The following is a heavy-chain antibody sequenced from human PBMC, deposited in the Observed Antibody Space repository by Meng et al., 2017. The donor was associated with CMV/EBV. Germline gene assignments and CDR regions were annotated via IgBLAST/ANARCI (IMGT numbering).Heavy chain of an antibody. Sequence: LSLTCAASGFTFSSYAMSWVRQAPGKGLEWVSSISSSSSYIYYADSVKGRFTISRDNAKNSLYLQMNSLRAEDTAVYYCARAASGGSERWDYYYYGMDVWGQGTTVTVSS. J-gene: IGHJ6*02. V-gene: IGHV3-21*01. CDR2: ISSSSSYI. CDR1: GFTFSSYA. D-gene: IGHD5-24*01. CDR3: ARAASGGSERWDYYYYGMDV.